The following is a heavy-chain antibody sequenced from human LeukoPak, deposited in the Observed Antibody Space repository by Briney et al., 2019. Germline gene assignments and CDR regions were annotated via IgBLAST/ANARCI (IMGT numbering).Heavy chain of an antibody. CDR1: GYSFTSYW. D-gene: IGHD6-6*01. CDR2: IYPGDSDT. Sequence: GESLKISCKGSGYSFTSYWIGWVRQIPGKGLEWMGIIYPGDSDTRYSPSFQGQVTISADKSISTAYLQWSSLKASDTAMYYCARPMACSSSSLGYWGQGTLVTVSS. V-gene: IGHV5-51*01. CDR3: ARPMACSSSSLGY. J-gene: IGHJ4*02.